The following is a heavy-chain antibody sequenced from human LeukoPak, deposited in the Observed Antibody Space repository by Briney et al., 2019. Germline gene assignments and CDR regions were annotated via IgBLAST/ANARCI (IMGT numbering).Heavy chain of an antibody. CDR1: GGSFSGYY. CDR3: ARATDYGGNPGGFDY. V-gene: IGHV4-34*01. D-gene: IGHD4-23*01. CDR2: INHSGST. J-gene: IGHJ4*02. Sequence: SETLSLTCAVYGGSFSGYYWSWIRQPPGKGLEWIGEINHSGSTNYNPSLKSRVTISVDTSKNQFSLKLSSVTAADTAVYYCARATDYGGNPGGFDYRGQGTLVTVSS.